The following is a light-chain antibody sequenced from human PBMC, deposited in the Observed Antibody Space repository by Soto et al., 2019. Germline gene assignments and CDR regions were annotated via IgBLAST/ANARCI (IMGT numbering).Light chain of an antibody. V-gene: IGLV2-14*01. CDR1: SSDVGGYNY. Sequence: QSVLTQPASVSGSPGQSITISCTGTSSDVGGYNYVSWYQQHPGKAPKLMIYDVSNRPSGVSNRFSGSKSGNTASLTISGLQAEDEADYYCSSYTSSSCPVVFGGGTKLTVL. CDR3: SSYTSSSCPVV. J-gene: IGLJ2*01. CDR2: DVS.